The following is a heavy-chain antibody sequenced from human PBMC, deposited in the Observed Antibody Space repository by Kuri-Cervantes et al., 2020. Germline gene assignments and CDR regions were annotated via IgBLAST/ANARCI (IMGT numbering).Heavy chain of an antibody. CDR2: ISSSSCTI. V-gene: IGHV3-11*04. D-gene: IGHD1-26*01. CDR3: ARCSGSYSDWFDP. J-gene: IGHJ5*02. Sequence: GESLKISCAASGFTFSDYCMSWIRQAPGKGLEWVSYISSSSCTIYYADSVKGRFAISRDNAKNSLYLQMNSLRDEDTAVYYCARCSGSYSDWFDPWGQGTLVTVSS. CDR1: GFTFSDYC.